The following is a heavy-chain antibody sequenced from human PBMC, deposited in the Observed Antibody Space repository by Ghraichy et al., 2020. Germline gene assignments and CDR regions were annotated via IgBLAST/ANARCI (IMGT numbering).Heavy chain of an antibody. CDR2: INHSGST. CDR3: ASSGFWSGYIDY. J-gene: IGHJ4*02. D-gene: IGHD3-3*01. V-gene: IGHV4-34*01. CDR1: GGSFSGYY. Sequence: SQTLSLTCAVYGGSFSGYYWSWIRQPPGKGLEWIGEINHSGSTNYNPSLKSRVTISVDTSKNQFSLKLSSVTAADTAVYYCASSGFWSGYIDYWGQGTLVTVSS.